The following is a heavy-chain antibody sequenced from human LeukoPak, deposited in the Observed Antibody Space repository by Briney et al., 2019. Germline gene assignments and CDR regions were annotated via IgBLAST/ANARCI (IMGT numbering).Heavy chain of an antibody. D-gene: IGHD2-15*01. Sequence: PGGSLRLSCAASGFTFNIYSMNWVRLAPGKGLEWVSRITSSSHYIYYADSVKGRFTISRDNAKNSLYLDMSSLRADDTAVYYCARAENSGSGGLDPWGQGTLVTVSS. CDR2: ITSSSHYI. J-gene: IGHJ5*02. V-gene: IGHV3-21*01. CDR1: GFTFNIYS. CDR3: ARAENSGSGGLDP.